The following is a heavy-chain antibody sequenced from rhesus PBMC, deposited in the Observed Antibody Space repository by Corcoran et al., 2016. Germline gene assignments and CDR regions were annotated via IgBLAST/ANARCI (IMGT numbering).Heavy chain of an antibody. D-gene: IGHD1-44*01. Sequence: QVQLQESGPGLVKPSETLSLTCAVSGGSFSSYWWSWIRQPPGKGLEWIGEDNGKSGSTNYPPSLKSRVTISRDASKNQFSLKLSSVTAADTAVYYCAGSIVGTTWDYWGQGVLVIVSS. CDR3: AGSIVGTTWDY. CDR1: GGSFSSYW. CDR2: DNGKSGST. J-gene: IGHJ4*01. V-gene: IGHV4-80*01.